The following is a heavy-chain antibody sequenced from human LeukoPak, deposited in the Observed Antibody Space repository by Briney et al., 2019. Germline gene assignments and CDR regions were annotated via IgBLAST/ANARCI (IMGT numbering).Heavy chain of an antibody. V-gene: IGHV4-38-2*02. CDR2: IYHSGST. CDR1: GYSISSGYY. J-gene: IGHJ5*02. Sequence: SETLSLTCTVSGYSISSGYYWGWIRQPPGKGLEWIGSIYHSGSTYYNPSLKSRVTISVDTSKNQFSLKLSSVTAADTAVYYCARAGVGSSSWFNWFDPWGQGTLVTVSS. D-gene: IGHD6-13*01. CDR3: ARAGVGSSSWFNWFDP.